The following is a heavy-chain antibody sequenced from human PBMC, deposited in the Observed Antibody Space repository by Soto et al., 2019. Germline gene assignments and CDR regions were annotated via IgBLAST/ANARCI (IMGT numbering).Heavy chain of an antibody. J-gene: IGHJ6*02. V-gene: IGHV4-34*01. CDR1: GGSFSGYY. Sequence: QVQLQQWGAGLLKPSETLSLTCAVYGGSFSGYYWSWIRQPPGKGLEWIGEINHSGSTNYNPSLKSRVSISVDTSKIQFSLKLSSVTAADTAVYYCARARDSSGYYYYYYYYYGMDVWGQGTTVTVSS. D-gene: IGHD3-22*01. CDR2: INHSGST. CDR3: ARARDSSGYYYYYYYYYGMDV.